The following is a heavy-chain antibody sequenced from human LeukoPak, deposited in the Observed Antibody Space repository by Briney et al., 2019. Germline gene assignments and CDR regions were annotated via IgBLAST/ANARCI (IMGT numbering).Heavy chain of an antibody. V-gene: IGHV3-23*01. J-gene: IGHJ4*02. CDR2: IDYSGGSS. Sequence: GGSLRLSCTVSGFTLSSYEMSWIRQAPGKGLEWVSSIDYSGGSSYYADSVKGRFTIAKEDSKNTLYLQLNSLRAEDTALYYCATNSGWYGVSWGQGTLVTVSS. D-gene: IGHD6-19*01. CDR3: ATNSGWYGVS. CDR1: GFTLSSYE.